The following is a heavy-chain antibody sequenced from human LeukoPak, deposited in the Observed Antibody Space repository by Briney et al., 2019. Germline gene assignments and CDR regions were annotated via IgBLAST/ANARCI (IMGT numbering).Heavy chain of an antibody. D-gene: IGHD1-26*01. CDR2: IYSGGTT. CDR3: ATDRNSGKYYDY. Sequence: GGSLRLSCAASGFAVSGNYMNWVRQAPGKGLEWVSIIYSGGTTSYADSVRGRFTVSRDNAKNTLYLQMDSLRAEDTAVYYCATDRNSGKYYDYWGQGTLVTVSS. CDR1: GFAVSGNY. V-gene: IGHV3-53*01. J-gene: IGHJ4*02.